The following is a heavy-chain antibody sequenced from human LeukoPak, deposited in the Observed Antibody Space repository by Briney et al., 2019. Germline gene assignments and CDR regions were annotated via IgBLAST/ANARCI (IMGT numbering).Heavy chain of an antibody. CDR1: GFTFSTYW. J-gene: IGHJ6*02. V-gene: IGHV3-7*05. CDR3: ARARNYYYYGMDV. CDR2: IKRDGSEK. Sequence: GGSLRLSCAASGFTFSTYWMSWVRQAPGKGLEWVANIKRDGSEKYHVDSVEGRFTISRDNTKNSLYLQINSLRAEDTAVYYCARARNYYYYGMDVWGQGTTVTVSS.